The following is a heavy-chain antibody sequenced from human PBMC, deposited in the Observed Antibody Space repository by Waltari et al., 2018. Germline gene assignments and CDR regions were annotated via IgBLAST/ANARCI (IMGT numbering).Heavy chain of an antibody. J-gene: IGHJ4*02. D-gene: IGHD3-10*01. V-gene: IGHV5-51*01. CDR1: GYSFTTTW. CDR3: VVGSSFDY. CDR2: IYPGDSDT. Sequence: DVQVVQSGAEVKKPGESLKISCEGSGYSFTTTWIGWVRQMPGKGLEWMGIIYPGDSDTRYSPSFQGQVTISADKSINTAYLQWSTLKASDTAMYYCVVGSSFDYWGQGTLVTVSS.